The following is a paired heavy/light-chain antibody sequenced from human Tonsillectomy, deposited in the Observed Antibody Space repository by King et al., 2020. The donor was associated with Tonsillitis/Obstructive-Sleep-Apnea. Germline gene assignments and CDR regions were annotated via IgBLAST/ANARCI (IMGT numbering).Heavy chain of an antibody. Sequence: QVQLVQSGAEVKKPGSSVKVSCRASGGTISRYAISWVRQAPGQGLEWMGGIIPIVGIANYAQKFQGRVTITADKSTSTAYMDLNSLRSEDTAVYFCARGPPRNYASGSYYNGEHYQYWAQGTLVTVSS. V-gene: IGHV1-69*10. J-gene: IGHJ1*01. CDR3: ARGPPRNYASGSYYNGEHYQY. CDR1: GGTISRYA. CDR2: IIPIVGIA. D-gene: IGHD3-10*01.
Light chain of an antibody. CDR2: YDS. Sequence: SYVLTQPPSVSVAPGKTARITCGGNDIGSTSVHWYQQKPGQAPVLVMSYDSDRPSGIPERFSGSNSGNTATLTITRVEAGDEADYYCQVWDSSSDHGVFGTGTKVTVL. CDR3: QVWDSSSDHGV. J-gene: IGLJ1*01. V-gene: IGLV3-21*01. CDR1: DIGSTS.